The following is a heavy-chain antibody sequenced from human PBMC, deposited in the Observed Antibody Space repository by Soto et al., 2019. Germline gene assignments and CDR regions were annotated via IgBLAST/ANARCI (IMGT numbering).Heavy chain of an antibody. CDR1: GGSISSYY. CDR2: IYYSGST. D-gene: IGHD3-22*01. V-gene: IGHV4-59*08. J-gene: IGHJ4*02. CDR3: ERHSIWLLLSDY. Sequence: PSETLSLTCTVSGGSISSYYWSWIRQPPGKGLEWIGYIYYSGSTNYNPSLKSRVTISVDTSKNQFSLKLDSVTAADTAVYFCERHSIWLLLSDYWGQGSLVTVSS.